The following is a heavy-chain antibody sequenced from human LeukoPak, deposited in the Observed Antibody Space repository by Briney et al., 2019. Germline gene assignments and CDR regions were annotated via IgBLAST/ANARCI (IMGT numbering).Heavy chain of an antibody. Sequence: SETLSLTCTVSGGSISNYYWSWIRQPPGKGLEWIGYISYSGSTNYNPSLKSRVTISVDTSKNQFSLKLSSVTAADTAVYYCARYQTPIAAAGSRYAFDIWGQGTMVTVSS. V-gene: IGHV4-59*01. CDR1: GGSISNYY. D-gene: IGHD6-13*01. CDR3: ARYQTPIAAAGSRYAFDI. J-gene: IGHJ3*02. CDR2: ISYSGST.